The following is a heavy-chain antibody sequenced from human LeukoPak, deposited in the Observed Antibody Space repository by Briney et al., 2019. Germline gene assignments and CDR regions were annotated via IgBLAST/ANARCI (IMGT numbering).Heavy chain of an antibody. CDR3: AREAVNYGDYRAFDY. CDR2: IYYSGST. J-gene: IGHJ4*02. Sequence: SWVRQPPGKGLEWIGYIYYSGSTYYNPSLKSRVTISVDTSKNQFSLKLSSVTAADTAVYYCAREAVNYGDYRAFDYWGQGTLVTVSS. D-gene: IGHD4-17*01. V-gene: IGHV4-30-4*08.